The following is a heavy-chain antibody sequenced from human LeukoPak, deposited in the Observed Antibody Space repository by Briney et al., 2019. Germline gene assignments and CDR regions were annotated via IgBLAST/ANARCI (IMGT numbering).Heavy chain of an antibody. CDR1: GSTFTGYY. Sequence: ASVKVSCKASGSTFTGYYMHLVRQAPGQGLEWMGWINPNSGGTNYAQKFQGRVTMTRDTSISTAYMELSRLRSDDTAVYYCASVDTAMAPPTLDYWGQGTLVTVSS. J-gene: IGHJ4*02. CDR3: ASVDTAMAPPTLDY. D-gene: IGHD5-18*01. V-gene: IGHV1-2*02. CDR2: INPNSGGT.